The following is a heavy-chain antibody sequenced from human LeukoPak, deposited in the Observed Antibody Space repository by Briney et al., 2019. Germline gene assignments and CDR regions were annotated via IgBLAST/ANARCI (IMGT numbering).Heavy chain of an antibody. D-gene: IGHD2-2*01. CDR3: ARNIVVVPTVTGAFDV. CDR2: IYHSGST. V-gene: IGHV4-38-2*01. J-gene: IGHJ3*01. Sequence: SETLSLTCAVSGYSISSGYYWGWIRQPPGKGLEWIGNIYHSGSTYYNPSLKSRVTISVDTSKNQFSLKLSSVTAADTAMYYCARNIVVVPTVTGAFDVWGQGTMVTVSS. CDR1: GYSISSGYY.